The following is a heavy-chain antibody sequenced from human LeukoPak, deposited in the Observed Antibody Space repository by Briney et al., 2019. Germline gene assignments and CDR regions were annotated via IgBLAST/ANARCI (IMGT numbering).Heavy chain of an antibody. CDR2: INPSGGST. Sequence: ASVKVSCKASGYTFTSYYMHWVRQAPGQGLEWMGIINPSGGSTSYAQKFQGRDTMTRDTSTSTVYMELSSLRSEDTAVYYCARDRCSGGSCYTMDYWGQGTLVTVSS. J-gene: IGHJ4*02. CDR1: GYTFTSYY. V-gene: IGHV1-46*01. D-gene: IGHD2-15*01. CDR3: ARDRCSGGSCYTMDY.